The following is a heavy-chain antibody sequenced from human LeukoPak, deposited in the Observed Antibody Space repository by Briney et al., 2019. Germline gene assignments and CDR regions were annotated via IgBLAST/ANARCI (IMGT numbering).Heavy chain of an antibody. CDR3: ARERLAVAATSGGAFDI. CDR1: GFTVRSNY. V-gene: IGHV3-53*01. Sequence: PGGSLRLSCAASGFTVRSNYMSWVRQAPGKGLEWVSVIYSGGSTYYADSVKGRFTISRDNSKNTLYLQMNSLRAEDTAVYYCARERLAVAATSGGAFDIWGQGTMVTVSS. J-gene: IGHJ3*02. CDR2: IYSGGST. D-gene: IGHD6-19*01.